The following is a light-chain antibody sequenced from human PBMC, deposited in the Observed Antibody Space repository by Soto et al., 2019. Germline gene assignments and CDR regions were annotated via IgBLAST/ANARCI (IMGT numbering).Light chain of an antibody. CDR2: STS. V-gene: IGLV7-43*01. CDR3: LLYYGGVPV. CDR1: TGAVTSGYY. J-gene: IGLJ1*01. Sequence: QTVVTQEPSLTVSPGGTVTLTCASSTGAVTSGYYPNWFQQKPGQAPRALIYSTSNKHPWTPARFSGSLLGGKAALTLSGVQPEDEAEYYCLLYYGGVPVFGTGTQLTVL.